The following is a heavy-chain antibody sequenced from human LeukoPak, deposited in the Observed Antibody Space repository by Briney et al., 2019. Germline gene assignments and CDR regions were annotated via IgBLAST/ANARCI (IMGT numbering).Heavy chain of an antibody. D-gene: IGHD6-19*01. Sequence: SETLSLTCTVSGGSISSSNYWWGWIRQPPGKGLEWIGIIYYSGSTYYNPSLKSRVTISVDTSKNQFSLKLSSVTAADTAVFYCARYTSGTHSLDYWGQGTLVTVSS. CDR2: IYYSGST. J-gene: IGHJ4*02. V-gene: IGHV4-39*01. CDR1: GGSISSSNYW. CDR3: ARYTSGTHSLDY.